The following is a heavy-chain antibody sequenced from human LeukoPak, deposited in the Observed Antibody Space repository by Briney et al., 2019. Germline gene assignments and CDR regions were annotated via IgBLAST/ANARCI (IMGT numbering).Heavy chain of an antibody. Sequence: GGSLRLSCAASGFTFTSYSVNWVRQAPGKGLEWVSTISGGGGSTYCADSVKGRFTISRDNSKNTLYLQVNSLRAEDAAVYYCAKGGKWDVTPFDYWGQGTLVTVSS. D-gene: IGHD1-26*01. J-gene: IGHJ4*02. CDR3: AKGGKWDVTPFDY. CDR2: ISGGGGST. CDR1: GFTFTSYS. V-gene: IGHV3-23*01.